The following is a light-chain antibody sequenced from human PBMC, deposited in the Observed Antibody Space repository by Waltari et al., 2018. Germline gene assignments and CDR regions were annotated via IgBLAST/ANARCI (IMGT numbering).Light chain of an antibody. CDR1: SGSVSTSDY. V-gene: IGLV8-61*01. CDR3: VLYGGNGIWV. Sequence: EPAFSVSPGGTITLTCALTSGSVSTSDYPSWYQQTPGQAPRTLIYSTNIRSSGVPDRFSGSIIGNKAALTITGAQADDESDYYCVLYGGNGIWVFGGGTRLTVL. J-gene: IGLJ3*02. CDR2: STN.